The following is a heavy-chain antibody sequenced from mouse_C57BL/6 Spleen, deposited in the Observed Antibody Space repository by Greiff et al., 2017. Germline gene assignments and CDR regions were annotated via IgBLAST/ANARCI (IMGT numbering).Heavy chain of an antibody. Sequence: VQLQQSGAELVRPGASVTLSCKASGYTFTDYEMHWVKQTPVHGLEWIGAIDPETGGTAYNQKFKGKAILTADKSSSTAYMELRSLTSEDSAVYYCTRCEGLRRRSPYYCAMDYWGQGTSVTVSA. V-gene: IGHV1-15*01. D-gene: IGHD2-4*01. CDR2: IDPETGGT. CDR1: GYTFTDYE. J-gene: IGHJ4*01. CDR3: TRCEGLRRRSPYYCAMDY.